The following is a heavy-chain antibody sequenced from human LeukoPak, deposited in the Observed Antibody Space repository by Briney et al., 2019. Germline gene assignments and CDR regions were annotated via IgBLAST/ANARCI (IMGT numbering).Heavy chain of an antibody. V-gene: IGHV1-24*01. J-gene: IGHJ5*02. CDR2: FDPEDGET. D-gene: IGHD2-8*01. Sequence: ASVKVSCKVSGYTLTELSMHWVRQAPGKGLEWMGGFDPEDGETIYAQKFQGRVTMTEDTSTDTAYMELSSLRSEDTAVYYCATGLSWGYCTNDVCPFDPWGQGTLVTVSS. CDR1: GYTLTELS. CDR3: ATGLSWGYCTNDVCPFDP.